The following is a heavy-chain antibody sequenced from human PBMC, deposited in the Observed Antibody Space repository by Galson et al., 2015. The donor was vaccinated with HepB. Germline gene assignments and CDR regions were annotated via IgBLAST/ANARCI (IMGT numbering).Heavy chain of an antibody. CDR1: GFTFSSYP. D-gene: IGHD5-12*01. CDR2: ISGSGDGT. Sequence: SLRLSCAASGFTFSSYPMTWVRQAPGKGLEWVSAISGSGDGTYYAESVRGRFTISRDNSENTLHLQMDGLRAEDTAVYYCATQVDLHYYHNYIDVWGKGTTVTVSS. V-gene: IGHV3-23*01. J-gene: IGHJ6*03. CDR3: ATQVDLHYYHNYIDV.